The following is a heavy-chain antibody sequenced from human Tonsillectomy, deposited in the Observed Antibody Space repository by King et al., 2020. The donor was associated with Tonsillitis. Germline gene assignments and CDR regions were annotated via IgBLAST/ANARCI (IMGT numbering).Heavy chain of an antibody. V-gene: IGHV1-69*01. J-gene: IGHJ4*02. D-gene: IGHD4-17*01. CDR1: GGTFSSYA. Sequence: QVQLVESGAEVKKPGSSVKGSCKASGGTFSSYAISWVRQAPGQGPEWMGGLIPIFGTANYAQKFHGRVTITADESTSTAYMELSSLRPEDTAVDYCARAGGYGDYNFDYWGQGTLVTVSS. CDR3: ARAGGYGDYNFDY. CDR2: LIPIFGTA.